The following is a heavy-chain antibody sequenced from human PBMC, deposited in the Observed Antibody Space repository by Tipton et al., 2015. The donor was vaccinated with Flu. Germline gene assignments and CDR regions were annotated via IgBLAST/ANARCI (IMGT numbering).Heavy chain of an antibody. V-gene: IGHV3-30*18. CDR2: ISYDGSNK. CDR1: GFTFSSYG. CDR3: AKDSYGGTFDY. Sequence: QVQLVQSGGGVVQPGRSLRLSCAASGFTFSSYGMHWVRQAPGKGLEWVAVISYDGSNKYYADSVKGRFTISRDNSKNTLYLQMNSLRAEDTAVYYCAKDSYGGTFDYWGQGTLVTVSS. D-gene: IGHD4-23*01. J-gene: IGHJ4*02.